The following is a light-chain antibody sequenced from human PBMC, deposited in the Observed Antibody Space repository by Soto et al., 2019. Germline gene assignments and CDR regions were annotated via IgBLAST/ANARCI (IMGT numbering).Light chain of an antibody. CDR1: SSDVGGYNY. J-gene: IGLJ2*01. CDR3: CSYAGNDTLDVV. V-gene: IGLV2-11*01. Sequence: QSALTQPRSVSGSPGQSVTISCTGTSSDVGGYNYVSWYQQHPGKAPKLMIYDVSKRPSGVPDRFSGSKSGNTASLTISGLQAEDEADYYCCSYAGNDTLDVVFGGGTKLTVL. CDR2: DVS.